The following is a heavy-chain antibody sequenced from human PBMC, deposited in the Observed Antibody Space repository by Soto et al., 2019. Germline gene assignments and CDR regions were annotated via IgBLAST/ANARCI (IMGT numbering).Heavy chain of an antibody. CDR2: ISDDGTTT. J-gene: IGHJ4*01. Sequence: GGSLSLSCVVSGFTFSMYWVHWVRHVPGQSTFWVPRISDDGTTTNYADSVRGRFTISSDNSKNTLYLQMNNLKPDDTAIYYCTRWPRADASGTRAHWGQGTPVTVSS. CDR1: GFTFSMYW. CDR3: TRWPRADASGTRAH. V-gene: IGHV3-74*01. D-gene: IGHD1-26*01.